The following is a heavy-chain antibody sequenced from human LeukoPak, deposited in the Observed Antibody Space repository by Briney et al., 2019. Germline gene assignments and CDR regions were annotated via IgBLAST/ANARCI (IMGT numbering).Heavy chain of an antibody. V-gene: IGHV4-59*01. J-gene: IGHJ4*02. Sequence: SETLSLTCDVSGDSISSYYWSWIRQPPGKGLEWIGYIYYTGSTNYNPSLKGRVTISVDTSKNQFSLRLTSVTAADTAVYYCARVRGGGVDYWGQGTLVTVSS. D-gene: IGHD2-15*01. CDR2: IYYTGST. CDR3: ARVRGGGVDY. CDR1: GDSISSYY.